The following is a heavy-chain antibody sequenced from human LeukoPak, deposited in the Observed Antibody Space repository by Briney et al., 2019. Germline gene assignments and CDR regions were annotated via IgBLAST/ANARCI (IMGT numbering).Heavy chain of an antibody. Sequence: PGGSLRLSCAASGFTFSSYAMSWVRQAPGKGLEWVSAISGSGGSTYYADSVKGRFTISRDNSKNTLYLQMNSLRAEDTAVYYCAKGDRSSSRNCGGDCYPIDYWGQGTLVTVSS. V-gene: IGHV3-23*01. D-gene: IGHD2-21*02. CDR3: AKGDRSSSRNCGGDCYPIDY. J-gene: IGHJ4*02. CDR2: ISGSGGST. CDR1: GFTFSSYA.